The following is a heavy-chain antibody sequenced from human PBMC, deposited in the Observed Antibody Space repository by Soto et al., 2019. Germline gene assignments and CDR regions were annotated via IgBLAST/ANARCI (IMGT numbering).Heavy chain of an antibody. CDR2: ISSNGGST. Sequence: PGGSLRLSCSASGFTFSSYAMHWVRQAPGKGLEYVSAISSNGGSTYYADSVKGRFTISRDNSKNTLYLQMSSLRAEDTAVYYCVKDLCTATPHTYYDSSGCPVDYWGQGTLVTVSS. CDR3: VKDLCTATPHTYYDSSGCPVDY. J-gene: IGHJ4*02. CDR1: GFTFSSYA. V-gene: IGHV3-64D*08. D-gene: IGHD3-22*01.